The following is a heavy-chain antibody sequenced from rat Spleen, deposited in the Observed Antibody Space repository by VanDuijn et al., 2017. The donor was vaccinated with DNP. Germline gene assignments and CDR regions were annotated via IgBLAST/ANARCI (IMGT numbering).Heavy chain of an antibody. CDR1: GFTFSDYY. CDR3: AIYFYSGDNWFAY. J-gene: IGHJ3*01. Sequence: EVQLVESGGGSVQPGRSLKLSCAGSGFTFSDYYMAWVRQAPTKGLEWVAYIRYDGGSIYYGDSVKGRFTISRDNAKNTLYLQMYSLRSEDTATYYCAIYFYSGDNWFAYWGQGTLVTVSS. CDR2: IRYDGGSI. V-gene: IGHV5-20*01. D-gene: IGHD1-1*01.